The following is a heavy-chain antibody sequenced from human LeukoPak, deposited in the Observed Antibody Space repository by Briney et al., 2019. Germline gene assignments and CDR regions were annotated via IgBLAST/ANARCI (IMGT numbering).Heavy chain of an antibody. D-gene: IGHD1-26*01. Sequence: GGSLRLSCAASRFTVSSNYMSWVRQAPGKGLEWVSVIYSGGSTYYADSVKGRFTISRDSSKNTLYLQMNSLRAEDTAVYCCARDGLVGALDYWGQGTLVTVSS. CDR2: IYSGGST. CDR1: RFTVSSNY. CDR3: ARDGLVGALDY. J-gene: IGHJ4*02. V-gene: IGHV3-53*01.